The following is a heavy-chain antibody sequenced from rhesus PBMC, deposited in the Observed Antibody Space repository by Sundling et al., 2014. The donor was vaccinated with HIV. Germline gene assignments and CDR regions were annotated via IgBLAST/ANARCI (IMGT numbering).Heavy chain of an antibody. Sequence: EVRLVESGGGLVQPGGSLRLSCVASGFNFSDYYMNWVRQAPGKGPEWLGFIRNKAKGGTVEYAASVRGRFTISRDESKKIVSLQINSLKTEDTAVYYCSRDGFDVWGPGVRVTVSS. CDR1: GFNFSDYY. CDR2: IRNKAKGGTV. V-gene: IGHV3-116*02. CDR3: SRDGFDV. J-gene: IGHJ5-1*01.